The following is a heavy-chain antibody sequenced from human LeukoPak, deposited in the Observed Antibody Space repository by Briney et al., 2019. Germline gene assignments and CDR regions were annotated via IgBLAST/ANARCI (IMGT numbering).Heavy chain of an antibody. Sequence: GGSLRLSCAASGFTFSSYGMSWVRQAPGKGLEWVSTISGSAGSTYSAESVKGRFTISRDNSKNTLFLQMNSLRAEDTAIYYCAKGTYIMHYWGQGTLVTVSS. V-gene: IGHV3-23*01. CDR3: AKGTYIMHY. J-gene: IGHJ4*02. CDR2: ISGSAGST. CDR1: GFTFSSYG. D-gene: IGHD2-2*01.